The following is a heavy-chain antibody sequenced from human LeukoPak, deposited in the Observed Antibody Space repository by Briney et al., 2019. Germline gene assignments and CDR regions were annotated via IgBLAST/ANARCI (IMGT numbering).Heavy chain of an antibody. V-gene: IGHV4-59*01. D-gene: IGHD7-27*01. J-gene: IGHJ4*02. CDR3: ASDTGTVFDY. Sequence: SETLSLTCTVSGDFITAYYWSWIRQPPGKGLEWIGYVYYSGSTEYNPSLRSRVTISLDMSKHQFSLNLTSVTAADTAVYYCASDTGTVFDYWGQGALVTVSS. CDR2: VYYSGST. CDR1: GDFITAYY.